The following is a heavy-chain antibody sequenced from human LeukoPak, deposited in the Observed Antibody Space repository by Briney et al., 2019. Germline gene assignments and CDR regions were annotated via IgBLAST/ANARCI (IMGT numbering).Heavy chain of an antibody. CDR3: ASGSYPHYYYYYYMDV. J-gene: IGHJ6*03. V-gene: IGHV4-59*01. Sequence: KPSETLSLTCTVSGGSISSYYWSWIRQPPGKGLEWIGCIYYSGSTNYNPSLKSPVTISVDTSKNQFSLKLSSVTAADTAVYYCASGSYPHYYYYYYMDVWGKGTTVTVSS. CDR1: GGSISSYY. CDR2: IYYSGST. D-gene: IGHD1-1*01.